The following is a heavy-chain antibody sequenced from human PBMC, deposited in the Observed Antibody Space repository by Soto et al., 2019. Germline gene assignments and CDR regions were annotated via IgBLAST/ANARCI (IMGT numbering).Heavy chain of an antibody. J-gene: IGHJ4*02. CDR1: GLTFRSYW. Sequence: PGGSLRLSCAASGLTFRSYWMHWVRQAPGKGLVWVSRINTDGSVAMYVDSVKGRFTISRDNAKNSLYLQMNSLRAEDTALYYCAKAGFWSGYYSRVDYWGQGTLVTVSS. V-gene: IGHV3-74*03. CDR2: INTDGSVA. CDR3: AKAGFWSGYYSRVDY. D-gene: IGHD3-3*01.